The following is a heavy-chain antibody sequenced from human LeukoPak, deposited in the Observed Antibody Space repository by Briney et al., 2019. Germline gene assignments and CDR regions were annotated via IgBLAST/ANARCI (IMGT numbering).Heavy chain of an antibody. CDR3: ARERQNKDFWSGGDY. CDR2: IKEDGSEK. Sequence: GGSLRLSCAASGFTFSSYWMNWVRQAPGKGLEWVAIIKEDGSEKNYVDSVKGRFTISRDNAKNSLYLQMNTLRPEDTAVYYCARERQNKDFWSGGDYWGQGTLVTVSS. V-gene: IGHV3-7*01. J-gene: IGHJ4*02. D-gene: IGHD3-3*01. CDR1: GFTFSSYW.